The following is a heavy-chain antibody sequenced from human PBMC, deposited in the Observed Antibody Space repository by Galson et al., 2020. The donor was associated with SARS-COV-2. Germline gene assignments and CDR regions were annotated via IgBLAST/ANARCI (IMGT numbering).Heavy chain of an antibody. D-gene: IGHD3-10*01. CDR2: IYWDADK. V-gene: IGHV2-5*02. J-gene: IGHJ5*02. CDR3: AHRSITMVRGSFDP. Sequence: SGPTLVKPTQTLTLTYTFSGLSLSTSGVGVGWIRQPPGQALEWHALIYWDADKRYSPSLKSRLTITKDTSKNQVVLTMTNMDPVDTATYYCAHRSITMVRGSFDPWGQGTLVTVSS. CDR1: GLSLSTSGVG.